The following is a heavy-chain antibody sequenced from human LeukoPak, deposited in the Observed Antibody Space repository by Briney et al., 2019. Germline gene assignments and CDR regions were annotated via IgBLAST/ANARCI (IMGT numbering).Heavy chain of an antibody. CDR2: INHSGST. J-gene: IGHJ3*02. CDR1: GGSFSGYY. D-gene: IGHD5-12*01. Sequence: SETQSLTCAVYGGSFSGYYWSWIRQPPGKGLEWIGEINHSGSTNYNPSLKSRVTISVDTSKNQFSLKLSSVTAADTAVYYCARGGYSGLTIWGQGTMVTVSS. CDR3: ARGGYSGLTI. V-gene: IGHV4-34*01.